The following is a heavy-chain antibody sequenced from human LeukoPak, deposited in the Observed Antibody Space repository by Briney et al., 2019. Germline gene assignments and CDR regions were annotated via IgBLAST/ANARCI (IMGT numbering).Heavy chain of an antibody. Sequence: PSETLSLTCTVSGGSISSYYWSCVRHPAGKGLEWIGRIHSSGSTNYHPSPKSRVTISVDTSKNQFSLKLNSVTAADTAVYYCARAPPRWRSYGSYIYYYMDFWGKGTTVTVSS. V-gene: IGHV4-4*07. CDR2: IHSSGST. D-gene: IGHD5-18*01. J-gene: IGHJ6*03. CDR1: GGSISSYY. CDR3: ARAPPRWRSYGSYIYYYMDF.